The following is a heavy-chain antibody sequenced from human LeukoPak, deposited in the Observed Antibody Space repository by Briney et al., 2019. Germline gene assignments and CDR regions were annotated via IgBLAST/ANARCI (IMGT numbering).Heavy chain of an antibody. CDR2: IQTDGSDK. Sequence: GGSLRLSCAASEINFRASGMHWVRQAPGMGLEWVTFIQTDGSDKRYAASVAGRFTISRDDSKNTVYLHMNSLRPDDSALYYCAREGGTVVVGIFDYWGQGTLVTVSS. CDR3: AREGGTVVVGIFDY. V-gene: IGHV3-30*02. D-gene: IGHD2-2*01. J-gene: IGHJ4*02. CDR1: EINFRASG.